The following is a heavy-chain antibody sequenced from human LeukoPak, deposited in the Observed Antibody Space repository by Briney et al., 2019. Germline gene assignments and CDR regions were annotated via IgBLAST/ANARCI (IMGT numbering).Heavy chain of an antibody. CDR3: ARCGDGLPCDFDY. CDR1: EFTFSDYY. D-gene: IGHD3-10*01. J-gene: IGHJ4*02. CDR2: ISSTASTR. V-gene: IGHV3-11*04. Sequence: GGSLRLSCAASEFTFSDYYMSWVRQAPGEGPAWVSCISSTASTRYYADSVKGRFTISRDNAKNSLYLQMNSLRAEDTAVYYCARCGDGLPCDFDYWGQGTLVTVSS.